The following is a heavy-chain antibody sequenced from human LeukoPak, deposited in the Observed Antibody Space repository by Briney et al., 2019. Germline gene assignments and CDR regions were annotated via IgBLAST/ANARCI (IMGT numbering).Heavy chain of an antibody. CDR1: GGSFSGYY. V-gene: IGHV4-34*01. Sequence: SETLSLTCAVYGGSFSGYYWSWIRQPPGKGLEWIGEINHSGSTNYNPSLKSRVTISVDTSKNQFSLKLSSVTAADTAVYYCARGITGTTEYDYWGQGTLVTVSS. D-gene: IGHD1-7*01. J-gene: IGHJ4*02. CDR2: INHSGST. CDR3: ARGITGTTEYDY.